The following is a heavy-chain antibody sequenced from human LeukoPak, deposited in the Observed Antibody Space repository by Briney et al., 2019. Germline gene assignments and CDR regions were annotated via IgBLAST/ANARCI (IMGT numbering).Heavy chain of an antibody. V-gene: IGHV3-9*02. D-gene: IGHD6-13*01. CDR3: AKADRSSWYGFDP. J-gene: IGHJ5*02. CDR1: GFTSDDCA. Sequence: GGSLRLSCAASGFTSDDCAMHWVRQAPGKGLEWVSGISWNSGSIGYADSVKGRFTISRDNAKNSLYLQMNSLRAEDTALYYCAKADRSSWYGFDPWGQGTLVTVSS. CDR2: ISWNSGSI.